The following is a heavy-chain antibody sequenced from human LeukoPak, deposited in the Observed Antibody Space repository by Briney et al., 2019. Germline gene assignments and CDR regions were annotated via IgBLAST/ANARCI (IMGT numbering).Heavy chain of an antibody. V-gene: IGHV3-21*01. CDR3: ARDLKRVGGNTAMVTSHSGDAFDI. Sequence: GGSLRLSCAASGFTFSSYSMNWVRQAPGKGLEWVSSISSSSSYIYYADSVKGRFTISRDNAKNSLYLQMNSLRAEDTAVYYCARDLKRVGGNTAMVTSHSGDAFDIWGQGTMVTVSS. D-gene: IGHD5-18*01. CDR2: ISSSSSYI. CDR1: GFTFSSYS. J-gene: IGHJ3*02.